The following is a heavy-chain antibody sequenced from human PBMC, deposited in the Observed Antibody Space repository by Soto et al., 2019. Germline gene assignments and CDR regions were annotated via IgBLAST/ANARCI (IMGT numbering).Heavy chain of an antibody. D-gene: IGHD6-19*01. CDR1: GYTFTSYY. J-gene: IGHJ4*02. V-gene: IGHV1-46*01. CDR3: AIIAVAGKGFDY. Sequence: XSVKVSFNASGYTFTSYYMHLVRQAPGQGLEWMGIINPSSGSTSYAQKFQGRVTMTRDTSTSTVYMELSRLRSEDTAVYYCAIIAVAGKGFDYWGQGTLVTVSS. CDR2: INPSSGST.